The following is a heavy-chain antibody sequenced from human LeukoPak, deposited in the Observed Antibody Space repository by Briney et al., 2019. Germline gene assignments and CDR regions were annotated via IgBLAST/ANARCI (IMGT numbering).Heavy chain of an antibody. CDR3: ARYVLISSSLRDAFDI. CDR1: GFTFDDYA. J-gene: IGHJ3*02. V-gene: IGHV3-9*01. Sequence: GGSLRLSCAASGFTFDDYAMHWVRQAPGKGLEWVSGISWNSGSIGYADSVKGRFTISRDNAKNSLYLQMNSLRAEDTAVYYCARYVLISSSLRDAFDIWGQGTMVTVSS. CDR2: ISWNSGSI. D-gene: IGHD6-6*01.